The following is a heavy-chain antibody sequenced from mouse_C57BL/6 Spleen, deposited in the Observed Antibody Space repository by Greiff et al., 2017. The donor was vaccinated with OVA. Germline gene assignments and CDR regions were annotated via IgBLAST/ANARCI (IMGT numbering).Heavy chain of an antibody. CDR1: GYTFTDYY. D-gene: IGHD2-10*02. J-gene: IGHJ1*03. V-gene: IGHV1-76*01. Sequence: VQLQQSGAELVRPGASVKLSCQASGYTFTDYYITWVKQRPGPGLEWIARIYPGSGNTYYNEKFQGKAPLTAEKSSSTAYMQLIILTSEDSAVYFCARGRTYGPTWGYFDVWGTGTTVTVSS. CDR3: ARGRTYGPTWGYFDV. CDR2: IYPGSGNT.